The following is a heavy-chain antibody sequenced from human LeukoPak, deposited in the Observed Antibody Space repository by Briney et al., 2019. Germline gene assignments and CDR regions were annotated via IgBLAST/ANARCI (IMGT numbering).Heavy chain of an antibody. J-gene: IGHJ6*03. CDR3: ARGSVLQWLVPYYYYYVDV. V-gene: IGHV1-8*03. CDR2: MNPNSGNT. Sequence: ASVKVSCKASGYTFTSYDINWVRQATGQGLEWMGWMNPNSGNTGYAQKFQGRVTITRNTSISTAYMELSSLRSEDTAVYYCARGSVLQWLVPYYYYYVDVWGKGTTVTVSS. D-gene: IGHD6-19*01. CDR1: GYTFTSYD.